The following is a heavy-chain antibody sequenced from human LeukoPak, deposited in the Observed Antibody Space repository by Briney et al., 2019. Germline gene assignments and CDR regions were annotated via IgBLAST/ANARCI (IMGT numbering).Heavy chain of an antibody. V-gene: IGHV1-69*04. CDR3: ARATLERQRKPDRPYYYYGMDV. Sequence: ASVKVSCKASGGTFSSYAISWVRQAPGQGLEWMGRIIPILGIANYAQKLQGRVTITADKSTSTAYMELSSLRSEDTAVYYCARATLERQRKPDRPYYYYGMDVWGQGTTVTVSS. D-gene: IGHD1-1*01. CDR1: GGTFSSYA. CDR2: IIPILGIA. J-gene: IGHJ6*02.